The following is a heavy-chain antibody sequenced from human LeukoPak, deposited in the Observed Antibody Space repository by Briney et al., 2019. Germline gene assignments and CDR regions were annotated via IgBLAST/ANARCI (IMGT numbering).Heavy chain of an antibody. CDR2: TYYRSKWYN. CDR1: GDSFSLNSAA. CDR3: ARGLTSSWDSQAFDY. J-gene: IGHJ4*02. V-gene: IGHV6-1*01. Sequence: SQTLSLTCAISGDSFSLNSAAWNWIRQSPSRGLEWLGRTYYRSKWYNDYALSVKSRITINPDTSKNQFSLQLNSVTPEDTAVYYCARGLTSSWDSQAFDYWGQGTLVTVSS. D-gene: IGHD6-13*01.